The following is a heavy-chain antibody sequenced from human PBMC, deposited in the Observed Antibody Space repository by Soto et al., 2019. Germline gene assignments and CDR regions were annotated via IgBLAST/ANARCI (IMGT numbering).Heavy chain of an antibody. CDR3: ARGRGRDGYNFHY. D-gene: IGHD5-12*01. J-gene: IGHJ4*02. CDR2: IIPIFGTA. Sequence: SVKVSCKASGYTFISYGINWVRQAPGQGLEWMGGIIPIFGTANYAQKFQGRVTITADKSTSTAYMELSSLRSEDTAVYYCARGRGRDGYNFHYWGQGTLVTVSS. V-gene: IGHV1-69*06. CDR1: GYTFISYG.